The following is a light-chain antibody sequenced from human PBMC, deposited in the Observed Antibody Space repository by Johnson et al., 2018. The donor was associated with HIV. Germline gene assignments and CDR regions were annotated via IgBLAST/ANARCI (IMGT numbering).Light chain of an antibody. CDR2: DNN. CDR1: SSNIGNNY. CDR3: GTWDSSLSAGGGNYV. Sequence: QSVLTQPPSVSAAPGQKVTISCSGTSSNIGNNYVSWYQQFTGTAPKLVIHDNNKRPSGIPDRFSGSKSGTSATLGITGLQPGDEADYYCGTWDSSLSAGGGNYVFGTGTKVTVL. J-gene: IGLJ1*01. V-gene: IGLV1-51*01.